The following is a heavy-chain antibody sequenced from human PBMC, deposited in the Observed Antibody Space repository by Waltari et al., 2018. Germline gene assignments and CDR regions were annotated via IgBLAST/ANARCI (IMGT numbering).Heavy chain of an antibody. D-gene: IGHD3-3*01. CDR3: ARASTAIFGVVITGYNI. CDR1: GDSFMKNNYH. V-gene: IGHV4-39*07. CDR2: IYNSGTT. Sequence: QLQESGPGLVKPSETVSLTCSVSGDSFMKNNYHWGWIRQPPGKGLEWIGSIYNSGTTYYNPSLKSRVTISLDASRNRFSLRLSSVTAADTAVYYCARASTAIFGVVITGYNIWGQGTVVTVSS. J-gene: IGHJ3*01.